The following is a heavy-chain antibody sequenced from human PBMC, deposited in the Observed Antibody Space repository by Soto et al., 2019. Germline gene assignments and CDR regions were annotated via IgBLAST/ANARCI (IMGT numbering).Heavy chain of an antibody. D-gene: IGHD2-2*01. Sequence: XESLKVSWKCSGYSFTSYWSGLVLQMPGKGLEWMGIIYPGDSDTRYSPSFQGQVTISADKSISTAYLQWSSLKASDTAMYYCARHYCSSTSCYPVYYYYYGMDVWGQGTTVTVPS. CDR1: GYSFTSYW. V-gene: IGHV5-51*01. J-gene: IGHJ6*02. CDR3: ARHYCSSTSCYPVYYYYYGMDV. CDR2: IYPGDSDT.